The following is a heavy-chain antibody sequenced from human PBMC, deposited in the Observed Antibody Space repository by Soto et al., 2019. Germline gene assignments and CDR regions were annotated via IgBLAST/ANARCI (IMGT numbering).Heavy chain of an antibody. J-gene: IGHJ6*02. Sequence: SETLSLTCTVSGGSISTDDHYWTWIRQPPGRGLEWIGYIYYSGSTYYNPSLQSRVTISVDTSKNQFSLKLKSVTATDTAVYYCARDGDYNFWSNFPNDGDVWGQGNTVTVSS. CDR2: IYYSGST. CDR1: GGSISTDDHY. D-gene: IGHD3-3*01. V-gene: IGHV4-30-4*01. CDR3: ARDGDYNFWSNFPNDGDV.